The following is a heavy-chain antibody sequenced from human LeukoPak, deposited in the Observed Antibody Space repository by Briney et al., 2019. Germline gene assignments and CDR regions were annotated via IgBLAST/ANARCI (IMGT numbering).Heavy chain of an antibody. D-gene: IGHD5-24*01. CDR3: AREMATPSDY. CDR2: IYPGDSYT. V-gene: IGHV5-51*01. Sequence: GESLKISCKGSGYSFTSYWIGWVRQMPGKGLEWMGIIYPGDSYTNYSPSFQGHVTISADKSISTAYLQWSSLKASDTAMYYCAREMATPSDYWGQGTLVTVSS. J-gene: IGHJ4*02. CDR1: GYSFTSYW.